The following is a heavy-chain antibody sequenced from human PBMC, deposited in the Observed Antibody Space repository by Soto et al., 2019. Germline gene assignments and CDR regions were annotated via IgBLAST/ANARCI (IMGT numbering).Heavy chain of an antibody. CDR3: ARHGARLLLRAFDY. Sequence: SETLSLTCTVSGGSISSYYWSWIRQPPGKGLEWIGFIYYSGSTNYNPSLRSRVTIQVETSKNQFSLKLSSVTAADTAVYYCARHGARLLLRAFDYWGQGTLVTVSS. V-gene: IGHV4-59*08. J-gene: IGHJ4*02. CDR1: GGSISSYY. D-gene: IGHD3-22*01. CDR2: IYYSGST.